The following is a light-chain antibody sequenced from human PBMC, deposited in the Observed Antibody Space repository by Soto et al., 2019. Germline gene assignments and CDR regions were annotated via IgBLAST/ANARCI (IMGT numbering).Light chain of an antibody. V-gene: IGLV1-40*01. J-gene: IGLJ1*01. CDR2: GNS. Sequence: QSVLTQPPSVSGAPGKRVTISCTGSSSNIGAGYDEHWYQQLPGAAPKLLIYGNSNRPSGVPDRFSGSKSGTSASLAITGLRAEDEADYYCQSYDSSLSGPSYVFGTGTKVTVL. CDR3: QSYDSSLSGPSYV. CDR1: SSNIGAGYD.